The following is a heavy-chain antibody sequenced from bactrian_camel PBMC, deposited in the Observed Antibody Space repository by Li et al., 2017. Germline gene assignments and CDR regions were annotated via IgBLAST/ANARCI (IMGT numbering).Heavy chain of an antibody. Sequence: VLLVESGGGLVQPGGSLRLSCASSEFTFSNYYMNWVRQAPGKGLEWVSTISGLGGTTYYTAPVTGRFTLSRDNAKNTVYLQMNSLKPEDTAVYYCTRSYFGDSHNTFAFWGQGTQVTVS. J-gene: IGHJ4*01. CDR3: TRSYFGDSHNTFAF. CDR2: ISGLGGTT. V-gene: IGHV3S40*01. D-gene: IGHD1*01. CDR1: EFTFSNYY.